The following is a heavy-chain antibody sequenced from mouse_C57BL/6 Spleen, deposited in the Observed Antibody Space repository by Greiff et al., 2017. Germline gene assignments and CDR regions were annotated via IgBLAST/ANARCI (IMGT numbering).Heavy chain of an antibody. Sequence: VQLQQSGAELVKPGASVKLSCTASGFNIKDYYMHWVKQRTGKGLEWLGRIDPEDGETKYAPKFQGKATITADTSSNTAYLQLSSLTSEDTAVYYCAGGHYYDSSYGGFAYWGQGTTLTVSS. D-gene: IGHD1-1*01. CDR3: AGGHYYDSSYGGFAY. CDR1: GFNIKDYY. CDR2: IDPEDGET. J-gene: IGHJ2*01. V-gene: IGHV14-2*01.